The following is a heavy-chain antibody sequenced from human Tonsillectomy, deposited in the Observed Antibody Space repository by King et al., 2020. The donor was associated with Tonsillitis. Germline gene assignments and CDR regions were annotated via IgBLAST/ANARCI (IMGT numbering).Heavy chain of an antibody. CDR1: GFTFDDYA. J-gene: IGHJ4*02. CDR3: AKDVKGAFWSSGWYLGY. Sequence: VQLVESGGGLVQPGRSLRLSCAASGFTFDDYAMHWVRQAPGKGLEWVSVISWNSGSIGYADFVKGRFTVSGDNAKNHSYLQMNSLRPEDTALYYCAKDVKGAFWSSGWYLGYWGQGTLVTVSS. V-gene: IGHV3-9*01. D-gene: IGHD6-19*01. CDR2: ISWNSGSI.